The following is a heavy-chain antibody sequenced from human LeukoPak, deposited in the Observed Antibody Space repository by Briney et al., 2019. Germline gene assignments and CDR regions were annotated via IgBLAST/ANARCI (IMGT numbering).Heavy chain of an antibody. D-gene: IGHD4-11*01. CDR3: ATGRTSNSPGPTY. J-gene: IGHJ4*02. CDR2: ISGSGSST. CDR1: GFTFSTFA. Sequence: GGSLRLSCGASGFTFSTFAMSWVRQAPGKGLEWVSFISGSGSSTYYADSVKGRFTISRDNSKNTLYLQVNSLRADDTAVYYCATGRTSNSPGPTYWGQGTLVTVSS. V-gene: IGHV3-23*01.